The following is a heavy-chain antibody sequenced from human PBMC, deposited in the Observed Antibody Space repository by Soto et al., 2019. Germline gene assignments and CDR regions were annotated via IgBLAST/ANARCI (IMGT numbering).Heavy chain of an antibody. V-gene: IGHV4-31*03. D-gene: IGHD2-15*01. CDR1: GGSISSGGYY. CDR2: ICYSGST. Sequence: QVQLQESGPGLVKPSQTLSLTCTVSGGSISSGGYYWSWIRQHPGKGLEWIGYICYSGSTYYNPSLXRXVXIXXDTSKNEFCLKLSSVTAADTAVYYCARYCSGGSCYSSHFDSWGQGTLVSVSS. CDR3: ARYCSGGSCYSSHFDS. J-gene: IGHJ4*02.